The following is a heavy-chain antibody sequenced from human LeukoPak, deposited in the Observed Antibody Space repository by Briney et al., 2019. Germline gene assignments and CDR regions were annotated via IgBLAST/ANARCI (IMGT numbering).Heavy chain of an antibody. CDR3: ARVGLVDNEYGFYFYMDV. D-gene: IGHD4/OR15-4a*01. Sequence: GASVKVSCKPSGYTFSDYGITWVRQAPGQGIEWMGWISGYNGYTNYAESLQGRVTMTIDTSTSTAYMDLRSLRSDDTAVYYCARVGLVDNEYGFYFYMDVWGKGTTVIVSS. CDR1: GYTFSDYG. J-gene: IGHJ6*03. V-gene: IGHV1-18*01. CDR2: ISGYNGYT.